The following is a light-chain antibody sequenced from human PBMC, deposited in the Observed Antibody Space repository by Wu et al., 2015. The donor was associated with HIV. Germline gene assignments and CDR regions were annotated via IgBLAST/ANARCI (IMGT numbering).Light chain of an antibody. J-gene: IGKJ5*01. CDR1: QSVSSY. Sequence: EIVLTQSPATLSLSPGERATLSCRASQSVSSYLAWYQQKPGQAPRLLIYDASNRATGIPARFSGSGSGTDFTLTISSLEPEDFAVYYCQQRSIFGITFGQGTRLEIK. V-gene: IGKV3-11*01. CDR3: QQRSIFGIT. CDR2: DAS.